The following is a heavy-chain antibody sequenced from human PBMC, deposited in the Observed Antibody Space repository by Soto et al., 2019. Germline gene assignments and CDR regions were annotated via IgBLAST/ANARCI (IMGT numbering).Heavy chain of an antibody. D-gene: IGHD6-13*01. J-gene: IGHJ6*02. CDR1: GGSFSGYY. CDR2: INHSGST. Sequence: SETLSLTCAVYGGSFSGYYWRWIRKPPGKGLEWIGEINHSGSTNYNPSLKSRVTISVDTSKNQFSLKLSPVTAAGTAVYYCARGHVRYSSSWYYYYYGMDVWGQGTTVTVSS. V-gene: IGHV4-34*01. CDR3: ARGHVRYSSSWYYYYYGMDV.